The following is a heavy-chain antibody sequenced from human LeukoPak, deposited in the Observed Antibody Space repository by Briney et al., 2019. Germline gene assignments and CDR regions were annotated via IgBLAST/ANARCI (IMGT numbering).Heavy chain of an antibody. V-gene: IGHV3-64D*06. Sequence: SGGSLRLSYSASGFPFNTYAIHWVRQAPGKGLEYVAGISSNGDNTDFADSAKGRFTISRDNSKSTLFLQMNSLRAEDTAVYFRTRDSALLGVAFDLWGQGTVVTVSS. J-gene: IGHJ3*01. D-gene: IGHD2-15*01. CDR1: GFPFNTYA. CDR3: TRDSALLGVAFDL. CDR2: ISSNGDNT.